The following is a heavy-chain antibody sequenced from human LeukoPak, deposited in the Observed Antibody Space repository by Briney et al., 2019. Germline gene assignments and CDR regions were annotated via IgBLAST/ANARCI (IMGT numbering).Heavy chain of an antibody. V-gene: IGHV3-30*03. D-gene: IGHD4-17*01. CDR1: GFTFSSYG. Sequence: GGSLRLSCAASGFTFSSYGMHWVRQAPGKGLEWVAVISYDGSNKYYADSVKGRFTISRDNSKNALYLQMNSLRAEDTAVYYCARDSRATVTPFDYWGQGTLVTVSS. CDR2: ISYDGSNK. J-gene: IGHJ4*02. CDR3: ARDSRATVTPFDY.